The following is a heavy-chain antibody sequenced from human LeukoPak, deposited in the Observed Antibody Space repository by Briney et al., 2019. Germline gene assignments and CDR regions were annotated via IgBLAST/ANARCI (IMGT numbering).Heavy chain of an antibody. J-gene: IGHJ4*02. Sequence: ASVKVSCKASGYTFTSYGISWVRQAPGQGLEWMGWISAYNGNTNYAQNFQGRVTMTTDTSTSTAYMELRGLRSDDTAVYYCARAGAYIYGFDYWGQGTLVTVSS. CDR1: GYTFTSYG. V-gene: IGHV1-18*01. CDR3: ARAGAYIYGFDY. CDR2: ISAYNGNT. D-gene: IGHD5-18*01.